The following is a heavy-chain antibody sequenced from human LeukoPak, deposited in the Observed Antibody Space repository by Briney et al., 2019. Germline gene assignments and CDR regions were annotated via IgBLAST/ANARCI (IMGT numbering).Heavy chain of an antibody. CDR3: AKAQLNYDILTGYYADPDAFDI. CDR2: ISDDGSNK. J-gene: IGHJ3*02. Sequence: AGGSLRLSCAASGFTARTNYMSGVRQAPGKGLEWVAVISDDGSNKHYTDSVKGRFTISRDNSKNTMLLQMNSLRAEDTAVYYCAKAQLNYDILTGYYADPDAFDIWGQGTMVTVSS. D-gene: IGHD3-9*01. CDR1: GFTARTNY. V-gene: IGHV3-30*18.